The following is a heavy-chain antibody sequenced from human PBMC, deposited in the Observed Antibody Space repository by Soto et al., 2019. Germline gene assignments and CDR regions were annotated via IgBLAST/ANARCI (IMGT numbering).Heavy chain of an antibody. Sequence: SETLSLTCTVSGGSISSSSCHWGWIRQPPGKGLEWIASIKYSGTTFYNPSLKSRVTLSVDTSKNQFALKLSSVTAAETAVYDCARHGITGSYYAAFDIWGQGTMVTVSS. J-gene: IGHJ3*02. D-gene: IGHD1-26*01. CDR1: GGSISSSSCH. CDR2: IKYSGTT. CDR3: ARHGITGSYYAAFDI. V-gene: IGHV4-39*01.